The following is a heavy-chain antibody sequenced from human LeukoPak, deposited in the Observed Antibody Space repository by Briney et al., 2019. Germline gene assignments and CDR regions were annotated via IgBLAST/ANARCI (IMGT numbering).Heavy chain of an antibody. CDR3: ARDAWGWDNSDYYHPVNYFDY. CDR1: GYTFTSYY. D-gene: IGHD3-22*01. CDR2: INPSGGST. V-gene: IGHV1-46*01. Sequence: ASVKVSCKASGYTFTSYYMHWVRQAPGQGLEWMGIINPSGGSTNYAQKFQGRVTMTRDTSTSTVYTELTGLRSEDTAVYYCARDAWGWDNSDYYHPVNYFDYWGQGTLVTVSS. J-gene: IGHJ4*02.